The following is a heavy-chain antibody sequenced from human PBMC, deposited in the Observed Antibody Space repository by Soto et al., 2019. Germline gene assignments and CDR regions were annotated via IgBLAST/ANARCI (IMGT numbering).Heavy chain of an antibody. CDR3: ARGEVDTAMAPKGFDY. CDR1: GGSFSGYY. D-gene: IGHD5-18*01. V-gene: IGHV4-34*01. CDR2: IKHSGST. Sequence: QVQLQQWGAGLLKPSETLSLTCAVYGGSFSGYYWSWIRQPPGKGLEWIGEIKHSGSTNYNPSLKSRVTISVDTSKNQCSLKLSSVTAADTAVYYCARGEVDTAMAPKGFDYWGQGTLVTVSS. J-gene: IGHJ4*02.